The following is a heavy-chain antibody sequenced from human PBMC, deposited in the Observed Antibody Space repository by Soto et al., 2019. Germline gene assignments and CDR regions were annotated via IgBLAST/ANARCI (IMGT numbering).Heavy chain of an antibody. Sequence: GGSLRLSCAASGFTVSSNYMSWVRQAPGKGLEWVSVIYSGGSTYYADSVKGRFTISRDNSKSTLYLQMNSLRAEDTAVYYCARAYCGGDCSPPVYGMDVWGQGTTVTVSS. CDR1: GFTVSSNY. CDR3: ARAYCGGDCSPPVYGMDV. V-gene: IGHV3-53*01. CDR2: IYSGGST. J-gene: IGHJ6*02. D-gene: IGHD2-21*02.